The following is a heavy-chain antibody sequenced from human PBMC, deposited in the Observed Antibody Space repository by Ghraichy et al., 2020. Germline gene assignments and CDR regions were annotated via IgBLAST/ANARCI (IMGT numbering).Heavy chain of an antibody. D-gene: IGHD2-2*01. CDR3: AGGRKRVVSAAHSGWSNDSYFDY. V-gene: IGHV3-23*01. CDR1: GFTFSSYA. J-gene: IGHJ4*02. CDR2: ISGSGGST. Sequence: GGSLRLSCAASGFTFSSYAMSWVRQAAGKGLEGVSVISGSGGSTYYADSVKGRFTISRDNSKITLYLQMNSLRADDTAVYYCAGGRKRVVSAAHSGWSNDSYFDYWGQGTLVPGSP.